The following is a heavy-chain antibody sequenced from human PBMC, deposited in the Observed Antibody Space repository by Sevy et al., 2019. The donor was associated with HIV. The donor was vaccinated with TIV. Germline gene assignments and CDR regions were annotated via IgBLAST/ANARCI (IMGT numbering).Heavy chain of an antibody. CDR3: ARVGCGYCSGGSCCNFDY. CDR2: IYYSGST. D-gene: IGHD2-15*01. Sequence: SETLSLTCTVSGGSVSSGSYYWSWIRQPPGKGLEWIGYIYYSGSTNYNPSLKSRVTISVDTSKNQFSLKLSSVTAADTAVYYCARVGCGYCSGGSCCNFDYLGQGTLVTVSS. V-gene: IGHV4-61*01. CDR1: GGSVSSGSYY. J-gene: IGHJ4*02.